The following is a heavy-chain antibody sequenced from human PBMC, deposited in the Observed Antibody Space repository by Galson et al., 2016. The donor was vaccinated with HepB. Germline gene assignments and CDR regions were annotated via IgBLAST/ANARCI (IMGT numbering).Heavy chain of an antibody. V-gene: IGHV3-7*03. D-gene: IGHD3-16*02. CDR1: GFMFSTYW. CDR2: INQDGSET. J-gene: IGHJ4*02. Sequence: SLRLSCAASGFMFSTYWMTWVRQAPGKGLEWVANINQDGSETYHVDSVKGRFTISKDNGKNPLFLQLNSLRAEDTAVYYCARDAGYHQIDYWGQGTLVTVSS. CDR3: ARDAGYHQIDY.